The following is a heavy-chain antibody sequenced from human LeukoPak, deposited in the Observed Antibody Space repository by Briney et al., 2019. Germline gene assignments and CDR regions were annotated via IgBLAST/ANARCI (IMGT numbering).Heavy chain of an antibody. CDR1: GFTFSTYV. Sequence: GGSLRLSCAASGFTFSTYVMHWVRQAPGKGLEWVAVIWYDGSDKYYADSVKGRFTISRDNSKNTLYLQMNSLRAEDTAVYYCARHGMDVWGQGTTVTVSS. V-gene: IGHV3-33*01. J-gene: IGHJ6*02. CDR2: IWYDGSDK. CDR3: ARHGMDV.